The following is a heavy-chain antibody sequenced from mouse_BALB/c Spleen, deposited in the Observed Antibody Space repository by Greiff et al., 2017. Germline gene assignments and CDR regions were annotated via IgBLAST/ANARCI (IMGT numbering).Heavy chain of an antibody. V-gene: IGHV5-9-4*01. Sequence: EVKLMESGGGLVKPGGSLKLSCAASGFTFSSYAMSWVRQSPEKRLEWVAEISSGGSYTYYPDTVTGRFTISRDNAKNTLYLQMSSLKSEDTAMYYCARGGDDYDGFAYWGQGTLVTVSA. J-gene: IGHJ3*01. CDR3: ARGGDDYDGFAY. CDR1: GFTFSSYA. D-gene: IGHD2-4*01. CDR2: ISSGGSYT.